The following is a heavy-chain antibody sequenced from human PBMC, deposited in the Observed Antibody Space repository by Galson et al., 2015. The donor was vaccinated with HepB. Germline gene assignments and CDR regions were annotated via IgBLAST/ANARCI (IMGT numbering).Heavy chain of an antibody. D-gene: IGHD1-1*01. Sequence: SVKVSCKASGYTFTSHYMHWVRQAPGQGLEWMGIINPSGGSTSYAQKFQGRVTMTRDTSTSTVYMELSSLRSEDTAVYYCARSDNWNDVGSLVDYWGQGTLVTVSS. CDR3: ARSDNWNDVGSLVDY. CDR1: GYTFTSHY. V-gene: IGHV1-46*01. CDR2: INPSGGST. J-gene: IGHJ4*02.